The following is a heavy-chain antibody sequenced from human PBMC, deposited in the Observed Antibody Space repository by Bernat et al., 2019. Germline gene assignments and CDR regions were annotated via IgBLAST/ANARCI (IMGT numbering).Heavy chain of an antibody. V-gene: IGHV1-69*08. D-gene: IGHD5-12*01. CDR2: IIPILGIA. CDR1: GGTFSSYT. J-gene: IGHJ2*01. Sequence: QVQLVQSGAEVKKPGSSVKVSCKASGGTFSSYTISWVRQAPGQGLEWMGRIIPILGIANYAQKFQGRVTITAGKSTSTAYMELSSLRSEDTAVYYCARDWNGYNLAYYFDLWGRGTLVTVSS. CDR3: ARDWNGYNLAYYFDL.